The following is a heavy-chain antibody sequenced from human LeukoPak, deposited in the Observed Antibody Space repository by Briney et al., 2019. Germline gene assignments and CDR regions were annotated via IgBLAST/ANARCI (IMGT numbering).Heavy chain of an antibody. V-gene: IGHV1-69*04. D-gene: IGHD3-22*01. CDR3: ASTYYYDSSGYFDY. J-gene: IGHJ4*02. CDR2: ITPIFGIA. Sequence: GASVKVSCKASGGTFSSYAISWVRQAPGQGLEWMGRITPIFGIANYAQKFQGRVTITADKSTSTAYMELSSPRSEDTAVYYCASTYYYDSSGYFDYWGQGTLVTVSS. CDR1: GGTFSSYA.